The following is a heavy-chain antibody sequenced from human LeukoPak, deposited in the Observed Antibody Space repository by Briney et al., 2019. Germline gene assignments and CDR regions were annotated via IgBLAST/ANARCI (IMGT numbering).Heavy chain of an antibody. V-gene: IGHV1-18*01. D-gene: IGHD6-6*01. Sequence: ASVKISCKASGYTFTKYGFTWVRQAPGQGLEWMGWISAYDGYTNHAQKFQGRVTMTTDSSTTTAYMELRSLRSDDAAVYYCARVSGSIVARLAWFDSWGQGTLVTVSS. CDR2: ISAYDGYT. J-gene: IGHJ5*01. CDR1: GYTFTKYG. CDR3: ARVSGSIVARLAWFDS.